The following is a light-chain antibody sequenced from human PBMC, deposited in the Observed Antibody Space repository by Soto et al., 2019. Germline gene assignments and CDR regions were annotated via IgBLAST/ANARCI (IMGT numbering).Light chain of an antibody. Sequence: EIVMTQSPATLSVSPGERATLSCRASQSVSSNLAWYQQKPGQAPRLLIYGGSTRATGIPARFSGSGSGTEFTLTISSLQSEDFAAYYCQQYNNWPLFGPGTKVDIK. CDR2: GGS. V-gene: IGKV3-15*01. J-gene: IGKJ3*01. CDR1: QSVSSN. CDR3: QQYNNWPL.